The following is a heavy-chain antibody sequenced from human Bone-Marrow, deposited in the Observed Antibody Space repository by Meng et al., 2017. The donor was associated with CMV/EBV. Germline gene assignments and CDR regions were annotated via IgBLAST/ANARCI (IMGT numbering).Heavy chain of an antibody. CDR3: AKSHYDGYNPQEDYFDY. V-gene: IGHV3-23*01. CDR1: QFTFNKHA. CDR2: ITGSGQTT. D-gene: IGHD5-24*01. Sequence: GESLKISCAASQFTFNKHAMSWVRQAPGKGLEWVSSITGSGQTTYYADSVKGRFTVSRENSRNTLYLQMNSLRVEDTAIYYCAKSHYDGYNPQEDYFDYWGQGTLVTVYS. J-gene: IGHJ4*02.